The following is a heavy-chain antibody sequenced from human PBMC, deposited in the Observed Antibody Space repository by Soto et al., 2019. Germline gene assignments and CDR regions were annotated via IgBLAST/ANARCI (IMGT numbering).Heavy chain of an antibody. CDR3: ARASDGYFDY. CDR1: GGSFSGYY. CDR2: INHSGST. J-gene: IGHJ4*02. V-gene: IGHV4-34*01. Sequence: LSLTCAVYGGSFSGYYWSWIRQPPGKGLEWIGEINHSGSTNYNPSLKSRVTISVDTSKNQFSLKLSSVTAADTAVYYCARASDGYFDYWGQGTLVTVSS.